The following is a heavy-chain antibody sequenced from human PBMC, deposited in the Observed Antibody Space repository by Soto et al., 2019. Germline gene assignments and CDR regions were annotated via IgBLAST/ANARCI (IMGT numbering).Heavy chain of an antibody. Sequence: QVQLVQSGAEVKKPGASVKVSCKASGYTFTSYGISWVRQAPGQGLEWMGWISAYNGITNYAQKLQGRVTMTTDTSTSTAYLELRSLRSDDTAVYYCARDSHRIIAARPHYYYYYGMDVWGQGTTVTVS. CDR1: GYTFTSYG. CDR3: ARDSHRIIAARPHYYYYYGMDV. V-gene: IGHV1-18*04. CDR2: ISAYNGIT. D-gene: IGHD6-6*01. J-gene: IGHJ6*02.